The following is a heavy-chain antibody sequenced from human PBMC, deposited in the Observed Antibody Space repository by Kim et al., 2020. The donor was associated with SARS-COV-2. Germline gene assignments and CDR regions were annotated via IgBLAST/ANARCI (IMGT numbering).Heavy chain of an antibody. CDR3: ARDSYYDSSGYYDY. J-gene: IGHJ4*02. V-gene: IGHV4-4*07. D-gene: IGHD3-22*01. Sequence: NPSLRSRVTMSVDTSKNQFSLKLSSVTAADTAVYYCARDSYYDSSGYYDYWGQGTLVTVSS.